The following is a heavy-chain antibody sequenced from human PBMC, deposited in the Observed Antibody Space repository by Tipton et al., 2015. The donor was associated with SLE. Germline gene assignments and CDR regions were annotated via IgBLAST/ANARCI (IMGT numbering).Heavy chain of an antibody. CDR2: FSSGGSP. V-gene: IGHV4-59*01. Sequence: TLSLTCNVSGGSISSDYWSWIRQPPGKGLEWIGDFSSGGSPNYNPSLKSRVSMSVDTSKNQFSLKLSSVTAADTAIYYCASNSGTYYYYYYMDVWGKGTTVTVSS. J-gene: IGHJ6*03. D-gene: IGHD1-26*01. CDR3: ASNSGTYYYYYYMDV. CDR1: GGSISSDY.